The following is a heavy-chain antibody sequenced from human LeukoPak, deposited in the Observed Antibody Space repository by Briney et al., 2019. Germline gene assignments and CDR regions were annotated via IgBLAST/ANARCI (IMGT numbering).Heavy chain of an antibody. CDR3: AKDQEDCGGDCYSPLDY. J-gene: IGHJ4*02. Sequence: GGSLRLSCAASGFAFSSYWMSWVRQAPGKGLEWVANIKQDGSEKYYADSVKGRFTISRDNSKNTLYLQMNSLRAEDTAVYYCAKDQEDCGGDCYSPLDYWGQGTLVTVSS. D-gene: IGHD2-21*02. CDR1: GFAFSSYW. CDR2: IKQDGSEK. V-gene: IGHV3-7*01.